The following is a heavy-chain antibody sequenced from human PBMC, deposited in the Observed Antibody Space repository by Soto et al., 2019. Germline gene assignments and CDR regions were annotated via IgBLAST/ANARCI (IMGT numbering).Heavy chain of an antibody. J-gene: IGHJ6*02. V-gene: IGHV4-31*03. CDR3: ARDSSPNYDFWSGYNYYYYGMDV. CDR1: GGSISSGGYY. Sequence: SETLSLTCTVFGGSISSGGYYWSWIRQHPGKGLEWIGYIYYSGSTYYNPSLKSRVTISVDTSKNQFSLKLSSVTAADTAVYYCARDSSPNYDFWSGYNYYYYGMDVWGQGTTVTVSS. D-gene: IGHD3-3*01. CDR2: IYYSGST.